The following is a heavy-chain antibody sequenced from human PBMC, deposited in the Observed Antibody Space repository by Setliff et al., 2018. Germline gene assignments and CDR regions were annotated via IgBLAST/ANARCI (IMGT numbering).Heavy chain of an antibody. D-gene: IGHD2-21*01. CDR2: IYKGGST. Sequence: SETLSLTCAVPANTLSTSYYWGWVRQPPGKGLEWIGDIYKGGSTYYNPSLRSRVSMSLGTSKRQVSLNLNSVTAADTGVYYCATRTFAVIPHSGLGLDYFYGMDVWGRGTTVTVS. J-gene: IGHJ6*02. CDR1: ANTLSTSYY. CDR3: ATRTFAVIPHSGLGLDYFYGMDV. V-gene: IGHV4-38-2*01.